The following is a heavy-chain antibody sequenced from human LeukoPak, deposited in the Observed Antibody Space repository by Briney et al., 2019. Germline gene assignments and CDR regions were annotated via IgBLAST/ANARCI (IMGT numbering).Heavy chain of an antibody. V-gene: IGHV5-51*01. CDR1: GYPFATRW. CDR2: IYPADSDA. D-gene: IGHD3-10*01. Sequence: GESLKISCKGPGYPFATRWLAWVRQMPGRGLAWMGIIYPADSDAIYSPSFQGQVTISADTSISTAYLQWSSLKASDSAMYYCARGAYGSGSYYNYYGMDVWGQGTTVTVSS. CDR3: ARGAYGSGSYYNYYGMDV. J-gene: IGHJ6*02.